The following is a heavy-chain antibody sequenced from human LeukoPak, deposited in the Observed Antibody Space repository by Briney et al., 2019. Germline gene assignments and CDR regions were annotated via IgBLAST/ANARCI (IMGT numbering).Heavy chain of an antibody. CDR2: ISSTSSYI. V-gene: IGHV3-21*01. CDR3: ARGSGGQQLIRGYYYMDV. Sequence: GGSLRLSCAASGFTVSSYSMNWVRQAPGKGLEWVSSISSTSSYIYYADSVKGRFTISTDNAKNSLYLQMSSLRAEDTAVYYCARGSGGQQLIRGYYYMDVWGKGTTVTVSS. J-gene: IGHJ6*03. CDR1: GFTVSSYS. D-gene: IGHD6-6*01.